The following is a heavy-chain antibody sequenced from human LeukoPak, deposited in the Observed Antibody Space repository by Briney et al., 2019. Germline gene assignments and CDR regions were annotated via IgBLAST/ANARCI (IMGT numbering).Heavy chain of an antibody. D-gene: IGHD3-3*01. CDR3: ARGPSTIFGLYHFDY. Sequence: SETLSLTCTVSGDSMSTYYWSWIRQPAGKGLEWVGRVYTSGSTNYNPSLKSRVTMSVDNSKNYFSLRLTSVTAADTAMYYCARGPSTIFGLYHFDYWGQGTLVTVSS. J-gene: IGHJ4*02. V-gene: IGHV4-4*07. CDR2: VYTSGST. CDR1: GDSMSTYY.